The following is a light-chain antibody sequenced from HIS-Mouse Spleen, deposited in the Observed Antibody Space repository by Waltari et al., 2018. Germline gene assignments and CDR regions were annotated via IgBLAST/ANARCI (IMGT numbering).Light chain of an antibody. Sequence: QSALTQPASVSGSPGQSITISCTGTGSALGSYTLFSWYQQHPGKAPKLMFYEGSKRPSGVSNRFSGSKSGNTASLTISGLQAEDEADYYCCSYAGSSTWVFGGGTKLTVL. CDR3: CSYAGSSTWV. CDR2: EGS. J-gene: IGLJ3*02. V-gene: IGLV2-23*01. CDR1: GSALGSYTL.